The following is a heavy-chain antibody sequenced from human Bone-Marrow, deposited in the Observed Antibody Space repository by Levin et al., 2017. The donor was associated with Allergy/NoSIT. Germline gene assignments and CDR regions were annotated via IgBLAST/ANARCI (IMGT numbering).Heavy chain of an antibody. CDR1: GFTFSSYW. D-gene: IGHD3-16*01. CDR2: IKQDGTKK. J-gene: IGHJ4*02. CDR3: VREGEGGFDF. V-gene: IGHV3-7*01. Sequence: GGSLRLSCAASGFTFSSYWMSWVRQAPGKGLEWVANIKQDGTKKEYVDSVKGRFSISRDNAKNSLYVQMNSLGDEDTAVYYCVREGEGGFDFWGQGTLVTVSS.